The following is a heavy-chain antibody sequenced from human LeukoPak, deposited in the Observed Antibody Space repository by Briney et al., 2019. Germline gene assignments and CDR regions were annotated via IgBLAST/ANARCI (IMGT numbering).Heavy chain of an antibody. CDR3: AKEGGDYVFDYFEY. V-gene: IGHV3-23*01. J-gene: IGHJ4*02. Sequence: GGSLRLSCAASGFTFRNYAMTWVRQAPGKGLEWVSTIGASGGTTYYADSVKGRFTISRDNSKNTLYLQMNSLRAEDTAVYYCAKEGGDYVFDYFEYWGQGTLVTVSS. D-gene: IGHD4-17*01. CDR1: GFTFRNYA. CDR2: IGASGGTT.